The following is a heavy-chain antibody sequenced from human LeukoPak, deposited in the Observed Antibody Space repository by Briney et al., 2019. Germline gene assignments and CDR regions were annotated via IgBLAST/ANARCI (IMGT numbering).Heavy chain of an antibody. CDR3: AREPLGYCSSTSCPLPLDAFDI. CDR2: IIPIFGTA. CDR1: GGTFSSYA. Sequence: ASVKVSCKASGGTFSSYAISWVRQAPGQGLEWMGWIIPIFGTANYAQKFQGRVTITTDESTSTAYMELSSLRSEDTAVYYCAREPLGYCSSTSCPLPLDAFDIWGQGTMVTVSS. J-gene: IGHJ3*02. V-gene: IGHV1-69*05. D-gene: IGHD2-2*01.